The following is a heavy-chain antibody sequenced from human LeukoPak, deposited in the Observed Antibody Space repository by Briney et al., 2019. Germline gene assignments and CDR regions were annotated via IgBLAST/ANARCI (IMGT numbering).Heavy chain of an antibody. V-gene: IGHV1-69*05. CDR2: IIPIFGTA. D-gene: IGHD2-15*01. CDR3: AREVVVAVIRVYYFDY. J-gene: IGHJ4*02. Sequence: SVKVSCKASGGTFSSYAISWVRQAPGQGLEWMGGIIPIFGTANYAQKFQGRVTITTDESTSTAYMELSSLRSEDTAVYYCAREVVVAVIRVYYFDYWGQGTLVTVSS. CDR1: GGTFSSYA.